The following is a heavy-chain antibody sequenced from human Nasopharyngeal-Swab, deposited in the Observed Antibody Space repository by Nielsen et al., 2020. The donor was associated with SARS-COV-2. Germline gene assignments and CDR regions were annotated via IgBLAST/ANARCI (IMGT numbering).Heavy chain of an antibody. CDR2: IFSNDEK. V-gene: IGHV2-26*01. J-gene: IGHJ6*02. D-gene: IGHD6-6*01. CDR3: ARIKRYSSSSGADYYYGMDV. Sequence: RQAPGKALEWLAHIFSNDEKSYSTSLKSRLTISKGTSKSQVVLTMTNMDPVDTATYYCARIKRYSSSSGADYYYGMDVWGQGTTVTVSS.